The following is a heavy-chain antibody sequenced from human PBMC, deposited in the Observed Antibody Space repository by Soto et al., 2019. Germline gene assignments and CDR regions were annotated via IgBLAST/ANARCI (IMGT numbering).Heavy chain of an antibody. Sequence: GGSLRLSCAASGFTFSSYAMHWVRQAPGKGLEWVAVISYDGSNKYYADSVKGRFTISRDNSKNTLYLQMNSLRAEDTAVYYCAKEIHVDTAYGMDVWGQGTTVTVSS. CDR1: GFTFSSYA. V-gene: IGHV3-30*04. CDR3: AKEIHVDTAYGMDV. J-gene: IGHJ6*02. D-gene: IGHD5-18*01. CDR2: ISYDGSNK.